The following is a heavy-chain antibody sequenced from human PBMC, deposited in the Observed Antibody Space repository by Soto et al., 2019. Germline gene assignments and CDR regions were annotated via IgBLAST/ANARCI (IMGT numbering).Heavy chain of an antibody. CDR2: IIPYYNTL. J-gene: IGHJ4*02. V-gene: IGHV1-69*01. Sequence: QAQVVQSGAEVRKPGSSVKLSCKASEGTFNSYAIAWVRQAPGQGLEWMGGIIPYYNTLNYAQKFQDRVTITSDDSTNTVYMELSSLRSDDTAVYFCASGASRWYPYFVDSWAQGPLVTVSS. CDR3: ASGASRWYPYFVDS. D-gene: IGHD6-13*01. CDR1: EGTFNSYA.